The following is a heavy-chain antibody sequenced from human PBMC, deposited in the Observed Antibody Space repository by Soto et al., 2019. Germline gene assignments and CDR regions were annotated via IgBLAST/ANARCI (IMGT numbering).Heavy chain of an antibody. CDR3: ARAYSGRLPRRADYYFAMDV. D-gene: IGHD2-15*01. CDR2: IGAADDP. Sequence: GGSMILSCAPPGFPFSAYYMHWVRQPKGKGLEWVSAIGAADDPYYLGSVKGRFTISRENAKNSLYLQMNSLRAEDTAVYYCARAYSGRLPRRADYYFAMDVWGQGTTVTVAS. J-gene: IGHJ6*02. V-gene: IGHV3-13*05. CDR1: GFPFSAYY.